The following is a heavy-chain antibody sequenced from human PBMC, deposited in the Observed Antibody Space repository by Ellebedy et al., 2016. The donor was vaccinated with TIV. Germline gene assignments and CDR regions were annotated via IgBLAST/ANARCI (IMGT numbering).Heavy chain of an antibody. Sequence: GESLKISXAASGFTFSNYGMHWVRQAPGKGLEWVAVISYDGSNKYYADSVKGRFTISRDNSKNTLYLQMNSLRAEDTAVYYCARGPRRLDNWFNPWGQGTLVTVSS. CDR3: ARGPRRLDNWFNP. CDR1: GFTFSNYG. J-gene: IGHJ5*02. D-gene: IGHD3-22*01. CDR2: ISYDGSNK. V-gene: IGHV3-30*03.